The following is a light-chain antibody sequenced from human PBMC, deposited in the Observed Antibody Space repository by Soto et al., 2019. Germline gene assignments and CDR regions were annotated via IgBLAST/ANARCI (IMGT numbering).Light chain of an antibody. CDR1: QGINRW. J-gene: IGKJ5*01. Sequence: DIQMTQSPSFMSASVGDRVTVTCRASQGINRWLAWYQQKPGKAPKLLIYTTSTFASRVPSRFSGSGFGADFTLTISSLPPEDFATYYGPQANCVPCTFGQGTRVVSK. CDR3: PQANCVPCT. CDR2: TTS. V-gene: IGKV1-12*01.